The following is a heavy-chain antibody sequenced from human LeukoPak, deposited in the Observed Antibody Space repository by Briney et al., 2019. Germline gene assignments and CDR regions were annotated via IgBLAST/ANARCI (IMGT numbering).Heavy chain of an antibody. CDR2: IYYSGST. Sequence: PPETLSLTCTVSGGSISSYYWSWIRQPPGKGLEWIGYIYYSGSTNYNPSLKSRVTISVDTSKNQFSLKLSSVTAADTAVYYCARGWTSFDYWGQGTLVTVSS. J-gene: IGHJ4*02. CDR1: GGSISSYY. D-gene: IGHD2-2*01. V-gene: IGHV4-59*01. CDR3: ARGWTSFDY.